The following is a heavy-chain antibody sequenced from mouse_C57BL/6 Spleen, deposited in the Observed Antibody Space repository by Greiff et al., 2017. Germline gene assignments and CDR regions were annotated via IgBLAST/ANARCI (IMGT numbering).Heavy chain of an antibody. CDR3: ARRGDEGGFDY. CDR2: IYPGDGDT. V-gene: IGHV1-82*01. CDR1: GYAFSSSW. D-gene: IGHD3-3*01. J-gene: IGHJ2*01. Sequence: VQLVESGPELVKPGASVKISCKASGYAFSSSWMNWVKQRPGKGLEWIGRIYPGDGDTNYNGKFKGKATLTADKSSSTAYMQRSSLTSEDSAVYFCARRGDEGGFDYWGQGTTLTVSS.